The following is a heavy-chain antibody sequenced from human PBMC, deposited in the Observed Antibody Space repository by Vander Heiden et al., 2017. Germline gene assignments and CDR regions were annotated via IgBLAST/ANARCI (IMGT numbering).Heavy chain of an antibody. V-gene: IGHV6-1*01. Sequence: QVQLQQSAPKLVKPSQTLSLTCAISGDSVSSNTAAWNWIRQSPSRGLEWLGRTYLRSRWYNDYAVSVTSRISINPDTSKNQFSLQLNSVTPEDTAVYYCARDLITFGGVIVSYFDYWGQGTLVTVSS. CDR3: ARDLITFGGVIVSYFDY. J-gene: IGHJ4*02. CDR1: GDSVSSNTAA. CDR2: TYLRSRWYN. D-gene: IGHD3-16*02.